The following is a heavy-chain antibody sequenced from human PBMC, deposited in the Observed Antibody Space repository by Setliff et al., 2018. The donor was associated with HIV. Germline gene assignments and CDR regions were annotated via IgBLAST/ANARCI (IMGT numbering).Heavy chain of an antibody. CDR3: ARANWNYGRGSAFDI. CDR1: GGPMSSHY. J-gene: IGHJ3*02. CDR2: IYYSGSI. V-gene: IGHV4-59*11. Sequence: PSETLSLTCTVSGGPMSSHYWSWIRQPPGKALEWIGYIYYSGSINYSPSLKRRVTISVDTSKNQFSLKLSSVTAADTAVYYCARANWNYGRGSAFDIWGQGTMVTVSS. D-gene: IGHD1-7*01.